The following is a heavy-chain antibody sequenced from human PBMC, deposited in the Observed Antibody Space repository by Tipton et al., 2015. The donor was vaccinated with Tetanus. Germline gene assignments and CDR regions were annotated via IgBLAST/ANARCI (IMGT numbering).Heavy chain of an antibody. Sequence: TLSLTCNVSGAAISSSGYYWGWFRQPPGKGLEWTGDIYYTGNTNYNPSLRSRITMSGDRSNNRVFLNLNSVTAADSAVYYCVRLWGYYYDSSGYPGYWGQGALVAVSS. CDR1: GAAISSSGYY. J-gene: IGHJ4*02. CDR2: IYYTGNT. V-gene: IGHV4-61*05. D-gene: IGHD3-22*01. CDR3: VRLWGYYYDSSGYPGY.